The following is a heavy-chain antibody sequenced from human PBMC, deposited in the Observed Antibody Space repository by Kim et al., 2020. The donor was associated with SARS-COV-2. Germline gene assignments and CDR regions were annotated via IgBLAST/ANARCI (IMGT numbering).Heavy chain of an antibody. D-gene: IGHD3-3*01. CDR3: ARDHREWLQYTANWYFDL. CDR2: IYYSGST. V-gene: IGHV4-59*01. J-gene: IGHJ2*01. Sequence: SETLSLTCTVSGGSISSYYWSWIRQPPGKGLEWIGYIYYSGSTNYNPSLKSRVTISVDTSKNQFSLKLSSVTAADTAVYYCARDHREWLQYTANWYFDLWGRGTPGHCLL. CDR1: GGSISSYY.